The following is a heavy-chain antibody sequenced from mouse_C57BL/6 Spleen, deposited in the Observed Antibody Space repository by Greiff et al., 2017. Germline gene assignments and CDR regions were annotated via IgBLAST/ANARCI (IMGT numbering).Heavy chain of an antibody. Sequence: EVMLVESEGGLVQPGSSMKLSCTASGFTFSDYYMAWVRQVPGKGLEWVANINYDGSSTYYLDSFKSRFIISTDNAKNILYLQMSSLKSEDTAAYYCAKGWGVGEDWYFDVWGTGTTVTVSS. CDR2: INYDGSST. CDR3: AKGWGVGEDWYFDV. CDR1: GFTFSDYY. V-gene: IGHV5-16*01. J-gene: IGHJ1*03. D-gene: IGHD4-1*01.